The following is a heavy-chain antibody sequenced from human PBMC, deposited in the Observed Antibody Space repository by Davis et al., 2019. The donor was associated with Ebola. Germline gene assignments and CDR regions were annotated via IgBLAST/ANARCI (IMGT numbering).Heavy chain of an antibody. CDR1: GFTVSSNY. D-gene: IGHD3-10*01. J-gene: IGHJ3*02. V-gene: IGHV3-53*04. CDR3: ARVRRAFDI. CDR2: IYSGGST. Sequence: GESLKISCAASGFTVSSNYMNWVRQAPGKGLEWVSVIYSGGSTYYADSVKGRFTISKHNSKNTLYLQMNSLRAEDTAVYYCARVRRAFDIWGQGTMVTVSS.